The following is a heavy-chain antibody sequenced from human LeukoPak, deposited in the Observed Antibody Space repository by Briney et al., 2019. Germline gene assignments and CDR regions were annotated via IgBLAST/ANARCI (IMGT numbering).Heavy chain of an antibody. CDR3: ARDEGSGFGELLSAFDI. D-gene: IGHD3-10*01. Sequence: GGSLRLSCAASGFTFSSYSMNWVRQAPGKGLEWVSSISSSSSYIYHADSVKGRFTISRDNAKNSLYLQMNSLRAEDTAVYYCARDEGSGFGELLSAFDIWGQGTMVTVSS. V-gene: IGHV3-21*01. CDR2: ISSSSSYI. J-gene: IGHJ3*02. CDR1: GFTFSSYS.